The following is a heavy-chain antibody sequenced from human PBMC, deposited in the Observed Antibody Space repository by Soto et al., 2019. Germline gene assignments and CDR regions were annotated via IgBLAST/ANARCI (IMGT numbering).Heavy chain of an antibody. CDR1: GYTFTSYY. CDR2: INPSGDSI. CDR3: AAYSFDSSGHYRGNY. D-gene: IGHD3-22*01. J-gene: IGHJ4*02. Sequence: QVQLVQSGAEVKKPGASVRVSCKASGYTFTSYYIHWVRQAPGQGLEWMGIINPSGDSISYAQKFQCRVTLTRDTPTNTVYMELSSLRSEDTALYYCAAYSFDSSGHYRGNYWGQGTLVTVSS. V-gene: IGHV1-46*01.